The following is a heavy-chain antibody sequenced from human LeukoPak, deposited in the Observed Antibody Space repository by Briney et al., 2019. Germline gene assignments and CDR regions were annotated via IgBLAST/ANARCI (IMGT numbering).Heavy chain of an antibody. V-gene: IGHV4-39*07. D-gene: IGHD3-10*01. Sequence: SETLSLTCTVSGGSISSSSYYWGWIRQPPGKGLEWIGSIYYSGSTYYNPSLKSRVTISVDTSKNQFSLKLSSVTAADTAVYYCARGYYYGSGSYYWYFDLWGRGTLVTVSS. CDR2: IYYSGST. J-gene: IGHJ2*01. CDR1: GGSISSSSYY. CDR3: ARGYYYGSGSYYWYFDL.